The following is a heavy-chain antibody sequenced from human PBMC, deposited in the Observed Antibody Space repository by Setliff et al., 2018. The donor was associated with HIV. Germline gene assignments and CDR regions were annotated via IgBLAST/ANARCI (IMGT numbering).Heavy chain of an antibody. CDR3: ARHDCGGDCSINWFDP. J-gene: IGHJ5*02. Sequence: LSLTCTVSGASITTDTYYWGWIRQPPGKGLEWIGSIYHNGITYYNPSLKSRVTISVDTSNNHFSLKLSSVTAADTAVYYCARHDCGGDCSINWFDPWGQGTLVTVSS. CDR1: GASITTDTYY. V-gene: IGHV4-39*01. D-gene: IGHD2-21*02. CDR2: IYHNGIT.